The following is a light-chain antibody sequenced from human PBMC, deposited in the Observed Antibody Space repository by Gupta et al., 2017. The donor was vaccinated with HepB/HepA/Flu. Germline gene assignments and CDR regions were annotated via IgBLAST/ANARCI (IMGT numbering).Light chain of an antibody. CDR2: SKN. Sequence: QRVTISCSGSSSNTGNNAVNWYQQRPGAAPRLIIYSKNMRPSAVSDRFSGSKSGTSASLAIRGLQSEDEADYYCATWDDSLNGVIFGGGTQLTVL. J-gene: IGLJ2*01. CDR1: SSNTGNNA. V-gene: IGLV1-36*01. CDR3: ATWDDSLNGVI.